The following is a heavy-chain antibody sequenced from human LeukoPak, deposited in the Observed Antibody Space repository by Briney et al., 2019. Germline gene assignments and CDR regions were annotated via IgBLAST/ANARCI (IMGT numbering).Heavy chain of an antibody. CDR3: ARPYGQYSSAWFLNY. D-gene: IGHD6-13*01. V-gene: IGHV4-34*01. CDR1: GGSFSGDY. CDR2: INRSGRA. Sequence: PSETLTLTCAVYGGSFSGDYWSWIRQPPGKGLEWIGDINRSGRAVYNTSLKSRVIISVDTSKNQFSLKLSSVTAADTAVYYCARPYGQYSSAWFLNYWGQGTLVTVSS. J-gene: IGHJ4*02.